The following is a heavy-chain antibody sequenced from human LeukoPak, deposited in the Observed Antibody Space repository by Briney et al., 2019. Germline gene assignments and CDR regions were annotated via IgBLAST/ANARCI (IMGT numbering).Heavy chain of an antibody. J-gene: IGHJ3*02. CDR3: ARDVLAAGATGTFDI. CDR1: GFTFSSHA. CDR2: ISISGDTT. D-gene: IGHD1-14*01. Sequence: GGSLRPSCGASGFTFSSHAMTWVRQAPGKGLEWVSAISISGDTTYYADAVKGRFTISRDNSKNTVYLQMNSLRAEDTAVYYCARDVLAAGATGTFDIWGQGTMVTVSS. V-gene: IGHV3-23*01.